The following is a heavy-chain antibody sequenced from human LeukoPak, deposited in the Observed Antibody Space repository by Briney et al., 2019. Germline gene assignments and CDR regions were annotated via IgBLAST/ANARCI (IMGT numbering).Heavy chain of an antibody. CDR1: GGSISSGGHS. CDR2: IYHSGST. Sequence: PSQTLSLTCAVSGGSISSGGHSWSWIRQPPGKGLEWIGYIYHSGSTYYNPSLKSRVTISVDRSKNQFSLKLSSVTAADTAVYYCARGPPIVLMVYAVGFDYWGQGTLVTVSS. D-gene: IGHD2-8*01. V-gene: IGHV4-30-2*01. J-gene: IGHJ4*02. CDR3: ARGPPIVLMVYAVGFDY.